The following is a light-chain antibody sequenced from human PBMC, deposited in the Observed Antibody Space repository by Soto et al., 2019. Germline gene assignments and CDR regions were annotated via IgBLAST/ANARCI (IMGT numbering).Light chain of an antibody. CDR3: QQYGTSEII. V-gene: IGKV3-20*01. CDR1: QSVANSF. CDR2: DTS. Sequence: EVVLTQSPGTLSLSPGERATLSCRASQSVANSFIAWYQQKPGQAPRLLIYDTSSRASGIPDRFSGSGSGTDFTLTISRLETEDFAVFYCQQYGTSEIIFGQGTRLEIK. J-gene: IGKJ5*01.